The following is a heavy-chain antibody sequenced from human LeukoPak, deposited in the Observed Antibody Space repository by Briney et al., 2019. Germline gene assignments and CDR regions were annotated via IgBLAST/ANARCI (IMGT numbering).Heavy chain of an antibody. CDR2: ISGSGGST. CDR3: AKSGWWHYFDY. V-gene: IGHV3-23*01. CDR1: GFTFSSYA. J-gene: IGHJ4*02. D-gene: IGHD2-8*02. Sequence: GGSLRLSCAASGFTFSSYAMSWVRKAPGKGLEWVSAISGSGGSTYYADSVKGRLTISRDNSKNTLYLQMNSLRAEDTAVYYCAKSGWWHYFDYWGQGTLVTVSS.